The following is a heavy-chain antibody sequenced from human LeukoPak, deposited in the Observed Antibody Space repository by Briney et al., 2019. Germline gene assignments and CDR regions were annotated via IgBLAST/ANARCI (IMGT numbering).Heavy chain of an antibody. J-gene: IGHJ4*02. D-gene: IGHD3-10*01. CDR1: GFTFSSYA. CDR3: AKETYYYGSGESYYLDY. V-gene: IGHV3-30-3*01. CDR2: ISYDGSNK. Sequence: GGSLRLSCAASGFTFSSYAMHWVRQAPGKGLEWVAVISYDGSNKYYADSVKGRFTISRDNSKNTLYLQMNSLRAEDTAVYYCAKETYYYGSGESYYLDYWGQGTLVTVSS.